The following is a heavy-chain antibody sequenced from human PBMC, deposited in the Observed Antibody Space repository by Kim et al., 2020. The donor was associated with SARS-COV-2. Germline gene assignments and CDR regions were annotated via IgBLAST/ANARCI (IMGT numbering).Heavy chain of an antibody. D-gene: IGHD5-12*01. V-gene: IGHV4-31*03. Sequence: SETLSLTCTVSGGSISSGGYWTWIRQHPGKGVEWIGHIYYIGSTYYNPSRKSRATISVDTSKNQFSLTLSSVNAADTAVYYCARDSGYGEMAKIGNLDYWGQGTTVTVSS. CDR2: IYYIGST. CDR3: ARDSGYGEMAKIGNLDY. J-gene: IGHJ4*02. CDR1: GGSISSGGY.